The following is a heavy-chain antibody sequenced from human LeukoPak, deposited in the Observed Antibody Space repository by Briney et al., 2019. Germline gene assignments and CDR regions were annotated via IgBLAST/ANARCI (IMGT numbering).Heavy chain of an antibody. J-gene: IGHJ6*02. CDR1: GFTFSSYG. CDR2: IWYDGSNK. CDR3: AKDFDYGDPPGYYYGMDV. V-gene: IGHV3-30*02. Sequence: PGGSLRLSCAASGFTFSSYGMHWVRQAPGKGLEWVAVIWYDGSNKYYADSVKGRFTISRDNSKNTLYLQMNSLRAEDTAVYYCAKDFDYGDPPGYYYGMDVWGQGTLVTVSS. D-gene: IGHD4-17*01.